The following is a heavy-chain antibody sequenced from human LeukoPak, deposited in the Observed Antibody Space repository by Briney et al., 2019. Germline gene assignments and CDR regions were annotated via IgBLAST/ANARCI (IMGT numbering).Heavy chain of an antibody. CDR1: GFTFRRDT. V-gene: IGHV3-30-3*01. CDR2: IANDGTNH. J-gene: IGHJ4*02. D-gene: IGHD3-22*01. Sequence: PAGSLRLSFVASGFTFRRDTVHWVRQAPGRGLEWVAVIANDGTNHYDAEFVKGRFTISRDNAKNSLYLQMNSLRAEDTAVYYCVLGGYDSPYLGFDYWGQGTLVTVSS. CDR3: VLGGYDSPYLGFDY.